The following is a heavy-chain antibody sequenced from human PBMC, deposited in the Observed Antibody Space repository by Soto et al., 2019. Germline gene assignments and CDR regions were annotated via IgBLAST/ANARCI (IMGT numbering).Heavy chain of an antibody. V-gene: IGHV1-69*01. CDR2: IIPLFGTP. D-gene: IGHD1-26*01. Sequence: WVHQEKRKRLQWMGGIIPLFGTPNYAQKFQGRVTITADESTSTAYMELSSLRSEETAVYLCARAGDRLRSGSYYYLYWVQGSLVTGTS. J-gene: IGHJ4*02. CDR3: ARAGDRLRSGSYYYLY.